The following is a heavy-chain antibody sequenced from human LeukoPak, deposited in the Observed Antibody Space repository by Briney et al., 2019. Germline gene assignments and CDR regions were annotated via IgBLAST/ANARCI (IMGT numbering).Heavy chain of an antibody. J-gene: IGHJ4*02. V-gene: IGHV3-74*01. Sequence: PGGSLRLSCAATGLIFIRYLLHSLRQAPGKGLVWVSRINSDGSSTSYADSVKGRFTISRDNAKNTLYLQMNSLRAEDTAVYYCARQDNSSCYYYDEEGFDYWGQGTLVTVSS. CDR1: GLIFIRYL. CDR2: INSDGSST. D-gene: IGHD3-22*01. CDR3: ARQDNSSCYYYDEEGFDY.